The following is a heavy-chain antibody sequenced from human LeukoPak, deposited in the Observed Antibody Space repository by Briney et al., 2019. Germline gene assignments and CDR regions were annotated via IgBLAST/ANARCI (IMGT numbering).Heavy chain of an antibody. V-gene: IGHV1-2*06. D-gene: IGHD2-2*01. Sequence: ASVTVSFTASGYTFTGYHMHWVRQAPGQGLEWMGRINPNSGDTNSAQKFHGRVAMTRDTSISTAFMELTRLRSDDTAVYYCARDYCSSTSCLFDYWGQGTLVTVSS. CDR1: GYTFTGYH. J-gene: IGHJ4*02. CDR2: INPNSGDT. CDR3: ARDYCSSTSCLFDY.